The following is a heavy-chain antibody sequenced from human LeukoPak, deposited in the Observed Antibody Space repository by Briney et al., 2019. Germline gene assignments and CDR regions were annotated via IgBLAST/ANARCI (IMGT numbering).Heavy chain of an antibody. V-gene: IGHV3-43D*03. CDR2: ISWDGGST. Sequence: GGSLRLSCAASGITFDDYAMHWVRQAPGKGLEWVSLISWDGGSTYYADSVKGRFTISRDNSKNSLYLQMNSLRSEDTAVYYCARAILTGYYFPYYYYYYMDVWGKGTTVTISS. CDR1: GITFDDYA. CDR3: ARAILTGYYFPYYYYYYMDV. D-gene: IGHD3-9*01. J-gene: IGHJ6*03.